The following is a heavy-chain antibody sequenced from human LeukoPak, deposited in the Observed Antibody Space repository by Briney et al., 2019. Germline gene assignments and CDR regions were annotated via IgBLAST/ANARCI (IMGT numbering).Heavy chain of an antibody. CDR1: GFTFSSYA. Sequence: GGSLRLSCAASGFTFSSYAMHWVRQAPGKGLEWVAVISYDGSNKYYADSVKGRFTISRDNSKNMLYLQMNSLRAEDTAVYYCARGTVPAAALYPFDYWGQGTLVTVSS. D-gene: IGHD6-13*01. CDR2: ISYDGSNK. V-gene: IGHV3-30*04. J-gene: IGHJ4*02. CDR3: ARGTVPAAALYPFDY.